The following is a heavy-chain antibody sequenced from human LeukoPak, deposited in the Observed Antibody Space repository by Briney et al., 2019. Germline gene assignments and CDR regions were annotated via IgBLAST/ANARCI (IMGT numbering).Heavy chain of an antibody. CDR2: ISSSSSYI. CDR3: ARGIAVARYFDY. D-gene: IGHD6-19*01. J-gene: IGHJ4*02. Sequence: PGGSLRLSCAASGFTFSSYSMNWVRQAPGKELEWVSSISSSSSYIYYADSVKGRFTISRDNAKNSLYLQMNSLRAEGTAVYYCARGIAVARYFDYWGQGTLVTVSS. CDR1: GFTFSSYS. V-gene: IGHV3-21*01.